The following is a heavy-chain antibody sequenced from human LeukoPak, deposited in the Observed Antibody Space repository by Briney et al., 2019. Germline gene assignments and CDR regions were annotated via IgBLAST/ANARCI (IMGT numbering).Heavy chain of an antibody. CDR1: GFTFSSYS. Sequence: PGGSLRLSCAASGFTFSSYSMNWVRQAPGKGLEWVSYISSSSSTIYYADSVKGRFTISRENAKNSLYLQMNSLRAGDTAVYYCARLRSAAFDIWGQGTMVTVSS. CDR2: ISSSSSTI. D-gene: IGHD4-17*01. J-gene: IGHJ3*02. V-gene: IGHV3-48*01. CDR3: ARLRSAAFDI.